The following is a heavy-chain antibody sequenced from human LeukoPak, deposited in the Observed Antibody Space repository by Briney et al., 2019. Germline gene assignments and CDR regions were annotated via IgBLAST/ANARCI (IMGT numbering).Heavy chain of an antibody. CDR3: ARVRFLEWFVLDV. V-gene: IGHV3-53*04. J-gene: IGHJ6*02. CDR1: GFXVSSNY. CDR2: IYSGGST. Sequence: GGSLRLSCAASGFXVSSNYISWVRQAPGKGLEWVSVIYSGGSTYYADSVKGRFTISRHNSKNTLYLQMNSLRAEDTAVYYCARVRFLEWFVLDVWGQGTTVTVSS. D-gene: IGHD3-3*01.